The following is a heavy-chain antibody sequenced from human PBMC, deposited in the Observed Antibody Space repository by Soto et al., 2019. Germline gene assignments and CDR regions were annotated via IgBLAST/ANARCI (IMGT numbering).Heavy chain of an antibody. CDR2: ISYDGSNK. V-gene: IGHV3-30*18. CDR3: AKDGALCSGGSCHLFFYYYYYMDV. J-gene: IGHJ6*03. Sequence: GGSLRLSCAASGFTFSSYGMHWVRQAPGKGLEWVAVISYDGSNKYYADSVKGRFTISRDNSKNTLYLQMNSLRAEDTAVYYCAKDGALCSGGSCHLFFYYYYYMDVWGKGTTVTVSS. CDR1: GFTFSSYG. D-gene: IGHD2-15*01.